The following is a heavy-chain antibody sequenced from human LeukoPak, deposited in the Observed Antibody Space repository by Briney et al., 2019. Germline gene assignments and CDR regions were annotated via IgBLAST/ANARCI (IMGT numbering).Heavy chain of an antibody. CDR3: ARLVGAKSLDY. Sequence: GGSLRLSCAASGFSFSNYWMSWVRQAPGKGLEWVAIIKQDGSDKYYVDSLKGRFTISRDNAKNSPYLQMNSLRAEDTAVYYCARLVGAKSLDYWGQGTLVTVSS. CDR1: GFSFSNYW. J-gene: IGHJ4*02. D-gene: IGHD1-26*01. CDR2: IKQDGSDK. V-gene: IGHV3-7*01.